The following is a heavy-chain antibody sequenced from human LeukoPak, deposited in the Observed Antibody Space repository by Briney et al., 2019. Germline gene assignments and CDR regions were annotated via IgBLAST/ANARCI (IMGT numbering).Heavy chain of an antibody. D-gene: IGHD3-10*01. CDR2: INHSGST. CDR3: ARVSVRLDSGSYRYYYYYYGMDV. V-gene: IGHV4-34*01. CDR1: GGSFSGYY. J-gene: IGHJ6*02. Sequence: PSETLSLTCAVYGGSFSGYYWSWIRQPPGKGLEWIGEINHSGSTNYNPSLKSRVTISVDTSKNQFSLKLSSVTAADTAVYYCARVSVRLDSGSYRYYYYYYGMDVWGQGTTVTVSS.